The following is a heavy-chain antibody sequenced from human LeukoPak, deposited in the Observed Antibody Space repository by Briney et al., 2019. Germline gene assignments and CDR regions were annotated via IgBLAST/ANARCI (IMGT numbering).Heavy chain of an antibody. CDR3: AKASYLLDYGYYGMDV. V-gene: IGHV3-30*18. CDR1: GFTFSSYG. CDR2: ISYDGSNK. Sequence: GGSLRLSCAASGFTFSSYGVHWVRQAPGKGLEWVAVISYDGSNKYYADSVKGRFTISRDNSKNTLYLQMNSLRAEDTAVYYCAKASYLLDYGYYGMDVWGQGTTVTVSS. D-gene: IGHD5-18*01. J-gene: IGHJ6*02.